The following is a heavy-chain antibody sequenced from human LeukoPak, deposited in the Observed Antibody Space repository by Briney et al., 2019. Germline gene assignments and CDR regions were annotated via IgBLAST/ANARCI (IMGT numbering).Heavy chain of an antibody. CDR3: ARGHVGSWYMYYYYMDV. Sequence: ASVKVSCKAPGYTFTSYDINWVRQATGQGLEWMGWMNPNSGNTGYAQKFQGRVTITRNTSISTAYMELSSLRSEDTAVYYCARGHVGSWYMYYYYMDVWGKGTTVTISS. CDR2: MNPNSGNT. CDR1: GYTFTSYD. J-gene: IGHJ6*03. D-gene: IGHD6-13*01. V-gene: IGHV1-8*03.